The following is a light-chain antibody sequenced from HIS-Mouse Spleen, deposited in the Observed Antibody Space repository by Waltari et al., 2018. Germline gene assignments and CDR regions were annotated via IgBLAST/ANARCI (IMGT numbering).Light chain of an antibody. CDR1: NLGSKS. J-gene: IGLJ1*01. CDR3: QVWDSSSDHYV. Sequence: SYVLTQPPSVSVAPGHTARITCGGNNLGSKSVQWYQQKPGQAPVLVVYDDIDRPSWIPGGFSGSISRNTATLTISMVEAGDEADYYCQVWDSSSDHYVFGTGTKVTVL. CDR2: DDI. V-gene: IGLV3-21*02.